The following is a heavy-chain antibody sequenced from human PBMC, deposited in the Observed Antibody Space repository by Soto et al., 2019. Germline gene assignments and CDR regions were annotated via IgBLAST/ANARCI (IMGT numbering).Heavy chain of an antibody. CDR3: ARGFSFFDNYDNDRLYLYYGLKV. V-gene: IGHV4-4*01. Sequence: PSETLSLTCDVSAGSITTGHWCTWVRQSPGKGLEWIGEIYQSGITNYNPSLNSRLSISMDQSKNQFSLKLTSVTAADTALYCCARGFSFFDNYDNDRLYLYYGLKVWGKGTTVPVS. CDR1: AGSITTGHW. CDR2: IYQSGIT. D-gene: IGHD3-16*01. J-gene: IGHJ6*04.